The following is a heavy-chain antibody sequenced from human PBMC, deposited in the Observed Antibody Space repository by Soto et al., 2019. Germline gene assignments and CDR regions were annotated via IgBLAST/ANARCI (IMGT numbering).Heavy chain of an antibody. D-gene: IGHD3-10*01. J-gene: IGHJ4*02. CDR2: SFYSGPT. Sequence: SETLSLTCTVSGVYINNGGYYWSWIRQLPGKGLEWIGYSFYSGPTYYNPSLKSRVTISLDTSKNQFFLKLSPVTAADTAMYYCARGLTLVRGVIILRYFDSWGQGSLVTVSS. V-gene: IGHV4-31*03. CDR3: ARGLTLVRGVIILRYFDS. CDR1: GVYINNGGYY.